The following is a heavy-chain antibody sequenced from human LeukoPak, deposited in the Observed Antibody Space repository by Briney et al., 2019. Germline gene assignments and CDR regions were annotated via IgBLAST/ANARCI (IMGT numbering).Heavy chain of an antibody. Sequence: ASVKDSCKASGDTFTGYYMHWVRQAPGQGLEWMGWINPNSGGTNYALKFQGRVTMTRDTSISTGYMELSRLRSDDTAVYYCATLVIAVAGGFGDYWGQGTLVTVSS. CDR3: ATLVIAVAGGFGDY. J-gene: IGHJ4*02. CDR2: INPNSGGT. CDR1: GDTFTGYY. D-gene: IGHD6-19*01. V-gene: IGHV1-2*02.